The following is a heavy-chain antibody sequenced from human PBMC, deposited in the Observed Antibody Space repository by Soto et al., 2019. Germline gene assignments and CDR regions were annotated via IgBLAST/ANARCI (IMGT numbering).Heavy chain of an antibody. J-gene: IGHJ4*02. D-gene: IGHD3-22*01. V-gene: IGHV1-24*01. Sequence: GASVKVSCKVSGYTLTELSMHWVRQAPGKGLEWMGGFDPEDGETIYAQKFQGRVTMTEDTSTDTAYMELSSLRSEDTAVYYCATTRDYYDSSGYSLYFDYWGQGTLVTV. CDR2: FDPEDGET. CDR3: ATTRDYYDSSGYSLYFDY. CDR1: GYTLTELS.